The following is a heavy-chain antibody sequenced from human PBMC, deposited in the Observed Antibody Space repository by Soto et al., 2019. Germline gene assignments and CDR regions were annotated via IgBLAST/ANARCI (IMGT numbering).Heavy chain of an antibody. V-gene: IGHV4-30-4*01. Sequence: SETLSLTCTVSGGSISSGDYYWSWIRQPPGKGLEWIGYIYYSGSTYYNPSLKSRVTISVDTSKNQFSLKLSSVTAADTAVYYCARAGDIVLVPAALAGRDWFDPWGQGTLVTVPQ. CDR3: ARAGDIVLVPAALAGRDWFDP. CDR1: GGSISSGDYY. D-gene: IGHD2-2*01. J-gene: IGHJ5*02. CDR2: IYYSGST.